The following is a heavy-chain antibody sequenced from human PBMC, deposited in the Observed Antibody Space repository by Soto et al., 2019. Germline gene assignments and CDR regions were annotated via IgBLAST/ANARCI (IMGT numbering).Heavy chain of an antibody. CDR2: ISGNGRTM. D-gene: IGHD2-15*01. Sequence: QVQLVESGGGLVKPGGSLRLSCAASGFTFSDFYMNWIRQAPGQGLEWLSYISGNGRTMYYADSVKGRFTISRDNTKKSLYLEMTSLRADDSAMYYCARDGRGPSALDLGGKGTLVPVSS. V-gene: IGHV3-11*01. J-gene: IGHJ5*02. CDR3: ARDGRGPSALDL. CDR1: GFTFSDFY.